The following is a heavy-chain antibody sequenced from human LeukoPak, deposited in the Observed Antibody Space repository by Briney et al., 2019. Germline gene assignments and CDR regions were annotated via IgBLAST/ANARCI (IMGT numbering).Heavy chain of an antibody. V-gene: IGHV1-24*01. CDR1: GYTLTELS. CDR2: FDPEDGET. CDR3: ALRVDDFWSGDTRVGYNWFDP. J-gene: IGHJ5*02. D-gene: IGHD3-3*01. Sequence: ASVKVSCKVSGYTLTELSMHWVRQAPGKGLEWMGGFDPEDGETIYAQKFQGRVTMTEDTSTDTAYMELSSLRSEDTAVYYCALRVDDFWSGDTRVGYNWFDPWGQGTLVTVSS.